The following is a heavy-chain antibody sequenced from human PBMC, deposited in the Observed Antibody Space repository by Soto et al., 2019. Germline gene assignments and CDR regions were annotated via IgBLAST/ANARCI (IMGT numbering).Heavy chain of an antibody. CDR3: ARDYSSSFQFDY. V-gene: IGHV1-18*01. D-gene: IGHD6-6*01. J-gene: IGHJ4*02. CDR2: ISAHNGNT. Sequence: GASVKVSCKASGYTFTSYGISWVRQAPGQGLEWMGWISAHNGNTNYSQKFQGRVTITRDTSTSTAYMELSSLRSEDTAVYYCARDYSSSFQFDYWGQETLVTVSS. CDR1: GYTFTSYG.